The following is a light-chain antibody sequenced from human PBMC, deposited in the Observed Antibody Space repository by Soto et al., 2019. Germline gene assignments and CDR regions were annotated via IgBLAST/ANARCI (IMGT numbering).Light chain of an antibody. CDR2: GAS. CDR3: QQYGSSPRT. CDR1: QSVSSSY. V-gene: IGKV3-20*01. J-gene: IGKJ1*01. Sequence: EIVLTQSPGTLSLSPGERATLSCRASQSVSSSYLAWYQQKPGQAPRLLIYGASSRATGIPDRFSGSGSGKDFTLTISRQEPEDFAVYYCQQYGSSPRTFGQGTKVEIK.